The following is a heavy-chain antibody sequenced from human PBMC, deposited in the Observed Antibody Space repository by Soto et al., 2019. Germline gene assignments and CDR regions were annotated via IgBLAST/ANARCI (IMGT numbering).Heavy chain of an antibody. J-gene: IGHJ4*02. CDR3: AREMQVTYAGD. D-gene: IGHD2-21*02. Sequence: EVQLVESGGGLVKPGGSLRLSCAASGFTFSSYSMNWVRQAPGKGLEWVSSISSSSSYIYYADSVKGRITISRDNAKNSLYLQMNSLRAEDTAVYYCAREMQVTYAGDWGQGTLVTVSS. CDR1: GFTFSSYS. V-gene: IGHV3-21*01. CDR2: ISSSSSYI.